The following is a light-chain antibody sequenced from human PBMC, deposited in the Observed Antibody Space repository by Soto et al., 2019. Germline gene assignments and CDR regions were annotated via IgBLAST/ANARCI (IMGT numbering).Light chain of an antibody. Sequence: QSALTQPPSASGSPGQSVTISCTGTSSNVGAYNYVSWYQQHPGKVPKLMIFDVNRRPSGVSDRFSGSKSGNTASLTISGLQAEDEGDYYCCSYTSSSTHVFGSGTKLTVL. CDR2: DVN. CDR1: SSNVGAYNY. CDR3: CSYTSSSTHV. V-gene: IGLV2-14*03. J-gene: IGLJ1*01.